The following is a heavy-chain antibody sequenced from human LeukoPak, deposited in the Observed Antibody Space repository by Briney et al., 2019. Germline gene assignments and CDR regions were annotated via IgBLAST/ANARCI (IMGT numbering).Heavy chain of an antibody. D-gene: IGHD4-17*01. V-gene: IGHV1-69*01. Sequence: SVNVSCKASGGTFSSYAISWVRQAPGQGLEWMGGIIPIFGTANYAQKFQGRVTITADESTSTAYMELSSLRSEDTAVYYCARGRQGPTNDYGDYNQGGWVYYYYYYGMDVWGQGTTVTVSS. CDR3: ARGRQGPTNDYGDYNQGGWVYYYYYYGMDV. CDR2: IIPIFGTA. CDR1: GGTFSSYA. J-gene: IGHJ6*02.